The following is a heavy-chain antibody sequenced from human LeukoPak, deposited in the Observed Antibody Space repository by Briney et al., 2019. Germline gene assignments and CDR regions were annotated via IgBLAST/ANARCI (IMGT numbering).Heavy chain of an antibody. CDR1: GFTFVSYA. J-gene: IGHJ4*02. CDR2: ISGSGVST. D-gene: IGHD6-19*01. CDR3: AKGDSSGWYGVFDS. V-gene: IGHV3-23*01. Sequence: GGSLRLSCTASGFTFVSYAMSWVRQAPGKGLEWVSAISGSGVSTNYADSVKGRFSISRANSKNTLYLQMNSLRAEDTAVYYCAKGDSSGWYGVFDSWGQGTLVTVSS.